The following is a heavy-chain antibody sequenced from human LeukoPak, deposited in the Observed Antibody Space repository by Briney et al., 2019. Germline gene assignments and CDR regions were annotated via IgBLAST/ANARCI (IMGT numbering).Heavy chain of an antibody. J-gene: IGHJ4*02. CDR3: ARSISARPASGFDY. V-gene: IGHV3-30*02. CDR2: IRYDGSNK. CDR1: GFTFSSYG. D-gene: IGHD6-6*01. Sequence: GGSLRLSCAASGFTFSSYGMHWVRQAPGKGLEWVAFIRYDGSNKYYADSVKGRFTISRDKSNNTVYLQMNTLKPDDTAVYYCARSISARPASGFDYWGQGTLVTVSS.